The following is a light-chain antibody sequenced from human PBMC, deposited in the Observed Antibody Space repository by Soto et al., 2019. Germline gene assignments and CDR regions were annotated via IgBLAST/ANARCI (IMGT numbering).Light chain of an antibody. CDR1: QDITMY. CDR2: DAS. CDR3: QQYDNVFT. Sequence: DIQMTQSPYYLSASGGDSFTITCQASQDITMYLNWYQQKPGKAPKLLIYDASNLQTGVPSRFSGSGYGTDFTFTISSLQPEDIATYYCQQYDNVFTFGQGTRLEIK. V-gene: IGKV1-33*01. J-gene: IGKJ5*01.